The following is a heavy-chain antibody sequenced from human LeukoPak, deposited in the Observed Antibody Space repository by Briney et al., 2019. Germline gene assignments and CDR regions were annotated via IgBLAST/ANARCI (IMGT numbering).Heavy chain of an antibody. D-gene: IGHD5-24*01. Sequence: GGSLRLSCAASGFTFSDYYMSWIRQAPGKGLEWISYMSSSGGSIYYADSVRGRFTISRDNFKNTLYLQMNSLRAEDTAVYYCARRAEKGAFDIWGQGTMGTVSS. CDR1: GFTFSDYY. CDR2: MSSSGGSI. V-gene: IGHV3-11*01. CDR3: ARRAEKGAFDI. J-gene: IGHJ3*02.